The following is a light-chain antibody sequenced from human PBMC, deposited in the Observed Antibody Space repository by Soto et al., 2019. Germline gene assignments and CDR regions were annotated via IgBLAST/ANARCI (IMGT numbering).Light chain of an antibody. CDR3: QQRKDYPLT. CDR1: QGISSY. V-gene: IGKV1-9*01. CDR2: AAS. J-gene: IGKJ4*01. Sequence: DIQLTQSPSFLSASVGDRVTITCRASQGISSYLDWFQQKPGRAPKLLVYAASTLQSGVPSRFSGSGSGTEFTLTISSLQPEDFATYYCQQRKDYPLTFGGGTKVEIK.